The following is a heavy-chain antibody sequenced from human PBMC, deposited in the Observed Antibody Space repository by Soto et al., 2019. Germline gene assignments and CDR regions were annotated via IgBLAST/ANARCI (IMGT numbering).Heavy chain of an antibody. Sequence: SETLSLTCTVSGGSISSYYWRWIRQPPGKGLEWIGYIYYSGSTNYNPSLKSRVTISVDTSKNQFSLKLSSVTAADTAVYYCTSKFGQLLADAFDIWGQGTMVTVSS. CDR3: TSKFGQLLADAFDI. V-gene: IGHV4-59*08. CDR2: IYYSGST. D-gene: IGHD3-10*01. CDR1: GGSISSYY. J-gene: IGHJ3*02.